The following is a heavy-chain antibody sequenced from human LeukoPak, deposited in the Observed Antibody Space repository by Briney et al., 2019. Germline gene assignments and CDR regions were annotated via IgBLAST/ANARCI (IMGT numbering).Heavy chain of an antibody. CDR3: AGYRVRQGVSGY. J-gene: IGHJ4*02. Sequence: PSETLSLTCAVYGGSFSGYYWSWIRQPPGKGLEWIGEINHSGSTNYNPSLKSRVTISVDTSKNQFSLKLSSVTAADTAVYYCAGYRVRQGVSGYWGQGTLVTVSS. V-gene: IGHV4-34*01. CDR1: GGSFSGYY. D-gene: IGHD3-10*01. CDR2: INHSGST.